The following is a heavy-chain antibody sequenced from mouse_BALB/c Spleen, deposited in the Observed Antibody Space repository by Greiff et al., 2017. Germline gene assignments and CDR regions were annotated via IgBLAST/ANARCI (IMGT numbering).Heavy chain of an antibody. J-gene: IGHJ2*01. CDR3: ARYGSLDY. CDR2: ISSGSSTI. Sequence: EVMLVESGGGLVQPGGSRKLSCAASGFTFSSFGMHWVRQAPEKGLEWVAYISSGSSTIYYADTVKGRFTISRDNPKNTLFLQMTSLRSEDTAMYYCARYGSLDYWGQGTTLTVSS. D-gene: IGHD1-1*01. CDR1: GFTFSSFG. V-gene: IGHV5-17*02.